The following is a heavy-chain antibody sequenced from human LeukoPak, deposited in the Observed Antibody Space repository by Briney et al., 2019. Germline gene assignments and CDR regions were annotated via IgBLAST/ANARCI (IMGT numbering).Heavy chain of an antibody. D-gene: IGHD6-13*01. CDR2: INHSGST. CDR3: ATLRRLAAAAAVRRPIDY. Sequence: SETLSLTWAVYGGSFSGYYWSWIRQPPGKGLEWIGEINHSGSTNYNPSLKSRVTISVDTSKNQFSLKLSSVTAADTAVYYCATLRRLAAAAAVRRPIDYWGQGTLVTVSS. J-gene: IGHJ4*02. CDR1: GGSFSGYY. V-gene: IGHV4-34*01.